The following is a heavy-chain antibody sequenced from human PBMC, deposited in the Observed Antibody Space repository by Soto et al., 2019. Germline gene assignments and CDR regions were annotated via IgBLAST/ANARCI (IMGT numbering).Heavy chain of an antibody. Sequence: QVQLVQSGAEVKKPGSSVKVSCKASGGTFSSYTISWVRQAPGQGLEWMGRIIPILGIANYAQKFQGRVTMTADKSTSTAYMELSSLRSEDTAVYYCARGGIAAAGSYYYYCGMDVWGQGTTVTVSS. CDR3: ARGGIAAAGSYYYYCGMDV. J-gene: IGHJ6*02. CDR2: IIPILGIA. CDR1: GGTFSSYT. V-gene: IGHV1-69*02. D-gene: IGHD6-13*01.